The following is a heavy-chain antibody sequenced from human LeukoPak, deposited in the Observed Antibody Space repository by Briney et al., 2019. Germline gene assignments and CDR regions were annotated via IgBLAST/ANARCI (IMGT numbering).Heavy chain of an antibody. D-gene: IGHD6-6*01. CDR3: TRDLSLAAPQGFDY. CDR1: GLTFRRYS. CDR2: ISSGSDYI. V-gene: IGHV3-21*01. J-gene: IGHJ4*02. Sequence: GGSLRLSCTASGLTFRRYSFNWVRQAPGKGLEWVSTISSGSDYIYYADSVRGRFTISRDNAENSLYLQMNSLRAEDTAVYYCTRDLSLAAPQGFDYWGQGTLVTVSS.